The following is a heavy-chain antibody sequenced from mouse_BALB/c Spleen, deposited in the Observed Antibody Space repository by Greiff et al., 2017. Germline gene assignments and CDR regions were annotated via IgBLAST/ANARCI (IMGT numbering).Heavy chain of an antibody. Sequence: EVQVVESGGGLVKPGGSLKLSCAASGFTFSSYAMSWVRQTPEKRLEWVASISSGGSTYYPDSVKGRFTISRDNARNILYLQMSSLRSEETAMYYCARGDYYGRYWYFDVWGAGTTVTVSS. CDR3: ARGDYYGRYWYFDV. CDR2: ISSGGST. CDR1: GFTFSSYA. V-gene: IGHV5-6-5*01. D-gene: IGHD1-1*01. J-gene: IGHJ1*01.